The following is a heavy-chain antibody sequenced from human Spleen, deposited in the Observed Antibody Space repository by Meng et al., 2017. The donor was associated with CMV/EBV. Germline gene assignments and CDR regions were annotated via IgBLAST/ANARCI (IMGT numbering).Heavy chain of an antibody. V-gene: IGHV4-61*01. Sequence: GGSFTTHNSSWPWIRQPPGKGLEWIAFIHPSGYTNSPPSLKSRITISLDTSKNQFSLDMSSVTAADTAMYYCARERRAPGFDTFDIWGRGTMVTVSS. J-gene: IGHJ3*02. CDR2: IHPSGYT. CDR3: ARERRAPGFDTFDI. D-gene: IGHD3-10*01. CDR1: GGSFTTHNSS.